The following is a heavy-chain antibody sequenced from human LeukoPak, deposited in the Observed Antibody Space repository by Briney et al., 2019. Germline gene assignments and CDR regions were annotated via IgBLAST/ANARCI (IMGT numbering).Heavy chain of an antibody. J-gene: IGHJ4*02. CDR2: VYYTGTT. V-gene: IGHV4-39*01. D-gene: IGHD3-22*01. CDR1: GGSISSRNYY. CDR3: ARFRLPYTRVQHYCDSSGYYPDY. Sequence: SETLSLTCTVSGGSISSRNYYWGWIRQPPGKGLEWIGGVYYTGTTYSNPSLKSRVTISVDTSKNQFSLKLSSVTAADTAVYYCARFRLPYTRVQHYCDSSGYYPDYWGQGTLVTVSS.